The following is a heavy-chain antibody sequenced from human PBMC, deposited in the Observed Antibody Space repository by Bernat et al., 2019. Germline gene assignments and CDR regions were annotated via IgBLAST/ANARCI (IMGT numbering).Heavy chain of an antibody. J-gene: IGHJ3*02. CDR1: GYTLTELS. CDR3: ARGSGSGWYSAFDI. CDR2: IIPNFGTA. D-gene: IGHD6-19*01. Sequence: QVQLVQSGAEVKKPGASVKVSCKVSGYTLTELSMHWGRQAPGKGLEWRGGIIPNFGTANYAQKFQGRVTITADKSTSTAYMELSSLRSEDTAVYYCARGSGSGWYSAFDIWGQGTRVTVSS. V-gene: IGHV1-69*13.